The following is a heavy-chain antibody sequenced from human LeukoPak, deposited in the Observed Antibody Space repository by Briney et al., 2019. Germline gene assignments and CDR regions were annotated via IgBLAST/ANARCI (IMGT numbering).Heavy chain of an antibody. V-gene: IGHV4-59*01. CDR1: GGSINSYY. CDR2: IYYSGST. Sequence: PSETLSLTCTVSGGSINSYYWSWIRQPPGKGLEWIGYIYYSGSTNYSPSLKGRVPISVDTSKNQFSLKLSSVTAADTAVYYCARGLAAAGTSYFDYWGQGTLVTVSS. J-gene: IGHJ4*02. D-gene: IGHD6-13*01. CDR3: ARGLAAAGTSYFDY.